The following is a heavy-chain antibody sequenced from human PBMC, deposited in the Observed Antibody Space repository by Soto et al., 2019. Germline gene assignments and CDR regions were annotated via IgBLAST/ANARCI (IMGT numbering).Heavy chain of an antibody. CDR2: INWNGGST. CDR3: CRLQGAVGDTAMGSKLDY. V-gene: IGHV3-20*04. Sequence: EVQLVESGGGVVRPGGSLRLSCAASGFTFDDYGMSWVRQAPGKGLEWVSGINWNGGSTGYADSVKGRFTISRDNAKNSPDLEMNRLRAEDTALYYRCRLQGAVGDTAMGSKLDYWGQGTLVTVSS. CDR1: GFTFDDYG. D-gene: IGHD5-18*01. J-gene: IGHJ4*02.